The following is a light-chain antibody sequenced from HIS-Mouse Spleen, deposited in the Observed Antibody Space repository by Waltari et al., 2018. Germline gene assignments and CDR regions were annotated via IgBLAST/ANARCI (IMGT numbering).Light chain of an antibody. CDR3: QQYGSSPPWT. CDR1: QSVSSSY. Sequence: EIVLTQSPGTLSLSPGERATLSCRASQSVSSSYLAWYQQKPGQAPRRLIYGASSRATGIPDRFSGSGSGTDFTLTISRLEPEDFAVYYCQQYGSSPPWTFGQGTKVEIK. J-gene: IGKJ1*01. CDR2: GAS. V-gene: IGKV3-20*01.